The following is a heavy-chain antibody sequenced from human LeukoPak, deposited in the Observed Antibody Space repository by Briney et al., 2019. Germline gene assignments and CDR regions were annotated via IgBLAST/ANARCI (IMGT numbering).Heavy chain of an antibody. CDR3: ARESNLYCSSTSCPLGT. D-gene: IGHD2-2*01. V-gene: IGHV4-34*01. CDR2: INHSGST. J-gene: IGHJ5*02. CDR1: GGSFSGYY. Sequence: SDTLSLTCAASGGSFSGYYWRWIRQPPGKGLEWIGEINHSGSTNYNPSLKSRVTISVDTSKNQFSLKLSSVTAADTAVYYCARESNLYCSSTSCPLGTWGQGTLVTVSS.